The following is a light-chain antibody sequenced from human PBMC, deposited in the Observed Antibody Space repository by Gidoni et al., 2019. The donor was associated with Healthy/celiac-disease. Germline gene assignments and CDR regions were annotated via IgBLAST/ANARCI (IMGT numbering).Light chain of an antibody. CDR1: NIGSKS. Sequence: SYVLTQPPSVSVAPGKTARITCGGNNIGSKSVHWYQQKPGQAPVLVIYSDSDRPSGIPERFSGSNSGNTATLTISRVEAGDEADYYCQVWDSSSDHLYVFGTGTKVTVL. CDR3: QVWDSSSDHLYV. J-gene: IGLJ1*01. CDR2: SDS. V-gene: IGLV3-21*04.